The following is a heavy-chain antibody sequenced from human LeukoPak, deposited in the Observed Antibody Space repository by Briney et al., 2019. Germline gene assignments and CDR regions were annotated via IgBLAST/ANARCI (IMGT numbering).Heavy chain of an antibody. CDR1: GFTFSSYG. J-gene: IGHJ4*02. CDR3: ARDLMGIAYRGAFYY. D-gene: IGHD6-13*01. Sequence: GGSLRLSCAASGFTFSSYGMHWVRQAPGKGLEWVAFIRYDGSNKYYAHSVKGRFTISRDNAKNSLYLQMNSLRAEDTAVYYCARDLMGIAYRGAFYYWGQGTLVTVSS. V-gene: IGHV3-30*02. CDR2: IRYDGSNK.